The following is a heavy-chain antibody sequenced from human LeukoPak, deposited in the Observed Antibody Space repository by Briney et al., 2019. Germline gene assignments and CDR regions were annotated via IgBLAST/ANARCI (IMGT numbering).Heavy chain of an antibody. D-gene: IGHD1-26*01. CDR1: VYTFTSYD. J-gene: IGHJ5*02. V-gene: IGHV1-8*01. Sequence: ASVMVSCKASVYTFTSYDINWVRQSTGQGLGWMGWMNPNSGNTGYAQKFQGRVTMTRNTSISTAYMELSSLRAEDTAVYYCARVEGGSYGSFDPWGQGTLVTVSS. CDR2: MNPNSGNT. CDR3: ARVEGGSYGSFDP.